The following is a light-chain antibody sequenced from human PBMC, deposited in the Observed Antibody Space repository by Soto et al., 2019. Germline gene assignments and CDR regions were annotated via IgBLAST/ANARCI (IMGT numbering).Light chain of an antibody. CDR2: DVS. CDR3: SSYTSSSTLV. J-gene: IGLJ1*01. Sequence: VLTQPASVSGSPGQPITISCTGTSSDVGGYNYVSWYQQHPGKAPKLMIYDVSNRPSGVSNRFSGSKSGNTASLTISGLQAEDEADYYCSSYTSSSTLVFGTGTKVTVL. CDR1: SSDVGGYNY. V-gene: IGLV2-14*01.